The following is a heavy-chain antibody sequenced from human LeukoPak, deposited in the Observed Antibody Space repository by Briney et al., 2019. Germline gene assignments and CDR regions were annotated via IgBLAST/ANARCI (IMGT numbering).Heavy chain of an antibody. CDR3: ARVVRYYFDY. Sequence: SETLSLSCSVSGDSIRSGYWTWLRQPPGKGLEWVGYIHNAESTNYNPSLKSRVTISVDTSKNQFSLKLSSVTAADTAVYYCARVVRYYFDYWGQGTLVTVSS. V-gene: IGHV4-59*08. CDR1: GDSIRSGY. D-gene: IGHD4-17*01. CDR2: IHNAEST. J-gene: IGHJ4*02.